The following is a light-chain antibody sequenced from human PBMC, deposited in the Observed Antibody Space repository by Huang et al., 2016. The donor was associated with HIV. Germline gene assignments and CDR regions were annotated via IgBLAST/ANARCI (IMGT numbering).Light chain of an antibody. CDR3: QQYNDWRT. Sequence: EIVLTQSPATVSVSPGERATLSCRASQSVSRNLAWYQQKAGQTPRLLIYGAFTRATGIPARFSGSGSGTEFTLTISSLQSEDFAVYYCQQYNDWRTFGQGTKVEIK. J-gene: IGKJ1*01. V-gene: IGKV3-15*01. CDR2: GAF. CDR1: QSVSRN.